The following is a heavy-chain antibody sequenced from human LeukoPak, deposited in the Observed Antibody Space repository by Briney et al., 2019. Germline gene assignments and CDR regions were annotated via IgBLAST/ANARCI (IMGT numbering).Heavy chain of an antibody. J-gene: IGHJ4*02. D-gene: IGHD3-22*01. CDR1: GGSISSCGYY. V-gene: IGHV4-31*03. Sequence: SGTLSLTCTVSGGSISSCGYYWCWIPQHPGKGLVWIGYIYYSGSTYYNPSLKSRVTISVDTSKNQFSLKLSSVTAADTAVYYCARYGDYDSSGLDYWGQGTLVTVSS. CDR2: IYYSGST. CDR3: ARYGDYDSSGLDY.